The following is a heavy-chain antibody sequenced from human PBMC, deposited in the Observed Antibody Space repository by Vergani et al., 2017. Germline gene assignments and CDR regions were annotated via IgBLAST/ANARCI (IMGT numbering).Heavy chain of an antibody. CDR2: ISSSSSTI. Sequence: EVQLVESGGGLVQPGGSLRLSCAASGFTFSSYSMNWVRQAPGKGLEWVSYISSSSSTIYYADSVKGRFTISRDNAKNSLYLQMNSLRAEDTAVYYCARDRGSTVTPWPYFDYWGQGTLVTVSS. D-gene: IGHD4-17*01. V-gene: IGHV3-48*01. CDR3: ARDRGSTVTPWPYFDY. J-gene: IGHJ4*02. CDR1: GFTFSSYS.